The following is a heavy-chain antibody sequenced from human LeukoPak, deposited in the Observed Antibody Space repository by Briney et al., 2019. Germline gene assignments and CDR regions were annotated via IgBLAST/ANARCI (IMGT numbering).Heavy chain of an antibody. CDR1: GGSISRSSYY. CDR2: VSYSGST. J-gene: IGHJ4*02. V-gene: IGHV4-39*01. Sequence: SETLSLTCTVSGGSISRSSYYWGWIRQPPGKGLEWIGSVSYSGSTYYNPSLKSRVTISVDTSKNQFSLKLSSVTAADTAVYYCARQWILGGTRFDYWGQGTLVTVSS. CDR3: ARQWILGGTRFDY. D-gene: IGHD1-26*01.